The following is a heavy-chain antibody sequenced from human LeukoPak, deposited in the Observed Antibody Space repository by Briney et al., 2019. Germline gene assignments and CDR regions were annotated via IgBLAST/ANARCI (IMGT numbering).Heavy chain of an antibody. J-gene: IGHJ4*02. V-gene: IGHV3-21*01. CDR1: GFTFSSYS. CDR3: TRERSAMVTGFDY. CDR2: ISSSSSYI. Sequence: GGSLRLSCAASGFTFSSYSMNWVRQAPGKGLEWVSSISSSSSYIYYADSVKGRFTISRDNAKNSLYLQMNSLRAEDTAVYYCTRERSAMVTGFDYWGQGTLVTVSS. D-gene: IGHD5-18*01.